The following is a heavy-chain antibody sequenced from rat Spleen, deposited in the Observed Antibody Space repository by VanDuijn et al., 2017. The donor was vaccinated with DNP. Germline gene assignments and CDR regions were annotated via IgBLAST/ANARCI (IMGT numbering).Heavy chain of an antibody. V-gene: IGHV5-31*01. J-gene: IGHJ2*01. CDR3: ARGNYARNYFDY. CDR1: GFTFNNYW. D-gene: IGHD1-11*01. Sequence: EVQVLESGGGLVQPGNSLKLSCATSGFTFNNYWMTWIRQVPGKGLEWVATISTSGGSTYYRDSVKGRFTISRDNAKSTLYLQMDSLRSEDTATYYCARGNYARNYFDYWGQGVMVTVSS. CDR2: ISTSGGST.